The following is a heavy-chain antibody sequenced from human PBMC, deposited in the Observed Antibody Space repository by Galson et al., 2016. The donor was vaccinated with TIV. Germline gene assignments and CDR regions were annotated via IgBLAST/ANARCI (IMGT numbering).Heavy chain of an antibody. D-gene: IGHD3-10*01. Sequence: SVKVFCKASGGTFSSYAISWVRQAPGQGLEWMGGIIPMFGITNYAQKFQGRVTITADEFPSTAYMELSSLRYEDTAVYYCARAPDYSGSGSQGYFEYWGQGTLVIVSS. CDR1: GGTFSSYA. V-gene: IGHV1-69*13. J-gene: IGHJ4*02. CDR3: ARAPDYSGSGSQGYFEY. CDR2: IIPMFGIT.